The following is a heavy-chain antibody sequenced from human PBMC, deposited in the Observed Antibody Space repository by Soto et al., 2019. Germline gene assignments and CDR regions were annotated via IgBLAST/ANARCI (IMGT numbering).Heavy chain of an antibody. CDR1: GDSVTSHY. V-gene: IGHV4-59*02. D-gene: IGHD3-10*01. CDR2: MHYTGFS. J-gene: IGHJ4*02. Sequence: SETLSLTCSFSGDSVTSHYLTWIRQSPEKGLEWIGYMHYTGFSHYNPSLKSRLTLSVDRSKNHFTLQLTSVTVADTAVYYCATAFGNACFNYWGQGTLVTVS. CDR3: ATAFGNACFNY.